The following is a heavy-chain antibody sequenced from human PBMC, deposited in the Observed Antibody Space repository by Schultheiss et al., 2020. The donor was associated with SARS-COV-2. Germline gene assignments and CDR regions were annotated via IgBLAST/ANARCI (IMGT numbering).Heavy chain of an antibody. CDR1: GYTFTGYY. CDR2: ISAYNGNT. J-gene: IGHJ4*02. D-gene: IGHD5-12*01. Sequence: ASVKVSCKASGYTFTGYYMHWVRQAPGQGLEWMGRISAYNGNTNSAQNLQDRVTMTTDTSATTAYMELSRLRSDDTAVYYCAREQWLRFKGTLGYWGQGTLVTVSS. CDR3: AREQWLRFKGTLGY. V-gene: IGHV1-18*04.